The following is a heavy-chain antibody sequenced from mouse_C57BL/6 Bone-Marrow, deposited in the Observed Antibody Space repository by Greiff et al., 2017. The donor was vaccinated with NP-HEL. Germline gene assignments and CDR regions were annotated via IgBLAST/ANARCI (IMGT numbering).Heavy chain of an antibody. J-gene: IGHJ3*01. CDR3: TRPYYDYDGAWFAY. CDR1: GFTFSSYA. D-gene: IGHD2-4*01. V-gene: IGHV5-9-1*02. CDR2: ISSGGDYF. Sequence: EVQLQQSGEGLVKPGGSLKLSCAASGFTFSSYAMSWVRQTPEKRLGWVAYISSGGDYFYYADTVKGRFTMSRDNARNTLYLQMSSLKSEDTAMYYCTRPYYDYDGAWFAYWGQGTLVTVSA.